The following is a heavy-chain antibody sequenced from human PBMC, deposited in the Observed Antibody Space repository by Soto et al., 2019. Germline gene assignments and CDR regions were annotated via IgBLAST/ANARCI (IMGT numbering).Heavy chain of an antibody. Sequence: PSETLSLTCTVSGGSISSYYWSWIRQPPGKGLEWIGYIYYSGSTNYNPSLKSRVTISVDTSKNQFSLKLSSVTDADTAVYYCARDSMLDYGDYGEFDYWGQGTLVTVSS. CDR2: IYYSGST. CDR3: ARDSMLDYGDYGEFDY. CDR1: GGSISSYY. D-gene: IGHD4-17*01. V-gene: IGHV4-59*01. J-gene: IGHJ4*02.